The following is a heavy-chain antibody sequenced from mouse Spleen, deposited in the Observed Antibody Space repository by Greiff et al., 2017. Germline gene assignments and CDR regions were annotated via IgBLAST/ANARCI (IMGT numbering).Heavy chain of an antibody. Sequence: EVQRVESEGGLVQPGSSMKLSCTASGFTFSDYYMAWVRQVPEKGLEWVANINYDGSSTYYLDSLKSRFIISRDNAKNILYLQMSSLKSEDTATYYCAREGPFNWALDYWGQGTTLTVSS. V-gene: IGHV5-16*01. CDR1: GFTFSDYY. J-gene: IGHJ2*01. CDR3: AREGPFNWALDY. CDR2: INYDGSST. D-gene: IGHD4-1*01.